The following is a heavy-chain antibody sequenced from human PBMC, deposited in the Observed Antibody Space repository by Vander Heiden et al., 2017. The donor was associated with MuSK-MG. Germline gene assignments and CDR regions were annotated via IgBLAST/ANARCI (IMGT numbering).Heavy chain of an antibody. CDR3: AKDGKNIVVVVAATYFDY. J-gene: IGHJ4*02. CDR2: ISGSGGST. D-gene: IGHD2-15*01. V-gene: IGHV3-23*01. CDR1: GFPFSSYA. Sequence: EVQLLESGGGLVQPGGSLRLSFAASGFPFSSYALSWVRQAPGKGLEWVSAISGSGGSTYYADSVKGRFTISRDNSKNTLYLQMNSLRAEDTAVYYCAKDGKNIVVVVAATYFDYWGQGTLVTVSS.